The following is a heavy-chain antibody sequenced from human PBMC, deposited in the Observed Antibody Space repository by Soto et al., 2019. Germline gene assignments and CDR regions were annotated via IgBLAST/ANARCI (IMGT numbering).Heavy chain of an antibody. V-gene: IGHV3-7*01. D-gene: IGHD3-3*01. CDR1: GFTFSSYW. CDR3: ARGRRGVTIFGVVIKTANWFDP. Sequence: GGSLRLSCAASGFTFSSYWMSWVRQAPGKGLEWVANIKQDGSEKYYVDSVKGRFTISRDNVKNSLSLQMNGLRAEDTAVYYCARGRRGVTIFGVVIKTANWFDPWGQGTLVTVSS. J-gene: IGHJ5*02. CDR2: IKQDGSEK.